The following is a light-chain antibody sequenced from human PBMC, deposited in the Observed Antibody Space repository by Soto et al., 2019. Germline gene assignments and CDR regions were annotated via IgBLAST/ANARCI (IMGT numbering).Light chain of an antibody. J-gene: IGKJ1*01. CDR3: QQYHYWWT. CDR1: QSISSH. V-gene: IGKV3-15*01. Sequence: EIVMTQSPATLSVSPGETATLSCRVSQSISSHLAWYQQKPGQAPRLLMHDASARATGIPARFSASGSGTEFTLTISSLQSEDFAVYYCQQYHYWWTFGQGTKVEIK. CDR2: DAS.